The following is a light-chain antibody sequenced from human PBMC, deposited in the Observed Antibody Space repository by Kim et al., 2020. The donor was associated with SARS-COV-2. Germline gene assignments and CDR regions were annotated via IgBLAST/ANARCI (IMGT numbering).Light chain of an antibody. CDR2: EAS. CDR1: ETIDAF. Sequence: DIHMTQSPSTLSASVGDRVTITCRASETIDAFLAWYQQKPGKAPTLLIYEASSLQTGVPSRFSASGSGTEYSLTISNLQADDFATYHCQHYRHVPYTFGQGTKLEI. CDR3: QHYRHVPYT. J-gene: IGKJ2*01. V-gene: IGKV1-5*03.